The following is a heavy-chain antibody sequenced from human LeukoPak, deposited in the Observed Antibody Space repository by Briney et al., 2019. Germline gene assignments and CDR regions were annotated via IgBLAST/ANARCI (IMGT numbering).Heavy chain of an antibody. CDR2: ISTSSSST. D-gene: IGHD1-20*01. Sequence: GGSLRLSCAASGFTFSSYTMNWVRQAPGKGLEWVSSISTSSSSTHYADSVKGRFTISRDNANNSLYLQMNSLRAEDTALYYCARDDNWNDKPFDHWGQGVLVTVSS. CDR1: GFTFSSYT. J-gene: IGHJ4*02. V-gene: IGHV3-21*01. CDR3: ARDDNWNDKPFDH.